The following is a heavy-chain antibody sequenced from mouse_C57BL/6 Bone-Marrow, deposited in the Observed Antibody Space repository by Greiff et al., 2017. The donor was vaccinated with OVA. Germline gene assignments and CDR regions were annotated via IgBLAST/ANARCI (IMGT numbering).Heavy chain of an antibody. CDR3: AREGGDY. Sequence: QVQLQQPGAELVRPGSSVKLSCKASGYTLTSYWMHWVKQRPGQGLEWIGVIDPSDSYTNYNQKFKGKATLTVDTSSSTAYMQLSSLTSEDSAVYYCAREGGDYWGQGTTLTVSS. J-gene: IGHJ2*01. CDR1: GYTLTSYW. V-gene: IGHV1-59*01. CDR2: IDPSDSYT.